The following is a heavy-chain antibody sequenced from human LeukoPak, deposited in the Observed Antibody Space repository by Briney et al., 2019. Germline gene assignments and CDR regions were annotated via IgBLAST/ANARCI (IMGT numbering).Heavy chain of an antibody. CDR3: ARAPFTFGGVIDTAGGYYFDY. CDR1: GGSFSGYY. V-gene: IGHV4-34*01. CDR2: IYHSGSS. J-gene: IGHJ4*02. D-gene: IGHD3-16*02. Sequence: SETLSLTCAVYGGSFSGYYWSWIRQPPGKGLEWIGSIYHSGSSYYNPSLKSRVTISVDTSQNQFSLKLSSVTAADTAVYYCARAPFTFGGVIDTAGGYYFDYWGQGTLVTVSS.